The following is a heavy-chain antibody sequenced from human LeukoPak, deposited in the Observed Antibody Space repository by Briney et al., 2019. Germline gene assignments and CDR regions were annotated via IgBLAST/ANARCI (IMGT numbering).Heavy chain of an antibody. J-gene: IGHJ3*02. CDR3: ARDGDYGDYAPAPADAFAI. CDR2: IYHSGST. Sequence: SGTLSLTCAVSGGSISSSNWWRWVRQPPGKGLDWIGEIYHSGSTNYNPSLKSRVTISVDKSKNQFSLKLSSVTAADTAVYYCARDGDYGDYAPAPADAFAIWGQGTMVTASS. CDR1: GGSISSSNW. V-gene: IGHV4-4*02. D-gene: IGHD4-17*01.